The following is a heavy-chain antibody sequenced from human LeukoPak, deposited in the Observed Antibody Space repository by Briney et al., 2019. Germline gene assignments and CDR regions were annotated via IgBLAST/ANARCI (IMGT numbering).Heavy chain of an antibody. D-gene: IGHD3-3*01. J-gene: IGHJ6*02. Sequence: GGSLRLSCAASGFTFSGSGIHWVRQASGKGLEWVGRIRSKANSYATAYAASVKGRFTISRDDSKNTAFLQMNSLKTEDTAVYYCTSSGSGYYYYGMDVWGQGTTVTVSS. V-gene: IGHV3-73*01. CDR1: GFTFSGSG. CDR2: IRSKANSYAT. CDR3: TSSGSGYYYYGMDV.